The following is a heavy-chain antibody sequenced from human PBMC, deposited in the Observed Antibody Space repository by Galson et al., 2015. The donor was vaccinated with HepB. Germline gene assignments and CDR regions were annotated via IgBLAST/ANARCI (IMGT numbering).Heavy chain of an antibody. CDR3: ARAREEYTSSSGLSL. J-gene: IGHJ4*02. Sequence: ETLSLTCTVSGGSISSSSYYWGWIRQPPGKGLEWIGSIYYSGSTHYNPSLKSRVTISVDTSKNQFSLKLSSVTAADTAVYYCARAREEYTSSSGLSLWGQGTLVTVSP. D-gene: IGHD6-6*01. CDR1: GGSISSSSYY. CDR2: IYYSGST. V-gene: IGHV4-39*01.